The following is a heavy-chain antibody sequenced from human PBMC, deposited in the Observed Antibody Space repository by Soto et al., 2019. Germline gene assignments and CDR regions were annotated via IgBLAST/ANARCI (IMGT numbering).Heavy chain of an antibody. V-gene: IGHV3-23*01. Sequence: GGSLRLSCAASGFTFSSYAMSWVRQAPGKGLEWVSAISGSGGSTYYADSVKGRFTISRDNSKNTLYLQMNSLRAEDTAVYYCAKIRTRYGSGSYRTDAFDIRGQGTTVTVSS. CDR3: AKIRTRYGSGSYRTDAFDI. CDR2: ISGSGGST. J-gene: IGHJ3*02. D-gene: IGHD3-10*01. CDR1: GFTFSSYA.